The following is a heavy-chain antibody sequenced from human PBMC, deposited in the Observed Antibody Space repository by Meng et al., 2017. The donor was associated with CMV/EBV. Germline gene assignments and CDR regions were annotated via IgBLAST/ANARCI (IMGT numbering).Heavy chain of an antibody. CDR1: GFTSTSSA. J-gene: IGHJ6*02. D-gene: IGHD6-13*01. CDR3: SADSNVRGSSGLGHYYYYGMDV. CDR2: IVVGSGNT. Sequence: SSLVFCKASGFTSTSSAVQWVRQAHGQRRVWIGWIVVGSGNTNYAQKFQERVTITRDMYTSTAYMELNSLRSEDKAVYYCSADSNVRGSSGLGHYYYYGMDVWGQGTTVTVSS. V-gene: IGHV1-58*01.